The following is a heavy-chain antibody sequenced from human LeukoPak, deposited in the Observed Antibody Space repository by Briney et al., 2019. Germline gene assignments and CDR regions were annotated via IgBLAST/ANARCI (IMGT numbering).Heavy chain of an antibody. CDR1: GGTFSSYA. D-gene: IGHD2-15*01. CDR3: ARDSDVVARWEGGFQH. V-gene: IGHV1-69*05. J-gene: IGHJ1*01. CDR2: IIPIFGTA. Sequence: ASVKVSCKASGGTFSSYAISWVRQAPGQGLEWMGRIIPIFGTANYAHKFQGRVTITTDESTSTAYMELSSLRSEDTAVYYCARDSDVVARWEGGFQHWGQGTLVTVSS.